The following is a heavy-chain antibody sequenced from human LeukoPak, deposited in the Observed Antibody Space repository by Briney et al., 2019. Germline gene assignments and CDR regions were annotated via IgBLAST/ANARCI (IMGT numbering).Heavy chain of an antibody. D-gene: IGHD3-3*01. J-gene: IGHJ3*02. CDR2: INHSGST. V-gene: IGHV4-30-2*01. CDR1: GGSISSGGYS. CDR3: ARGPIGPHLRFLEWLKPINAFDI. Sequence: PSQTLSLTCTVSGGSISSGGYSWSWIRQPPGKGLEWIGEINHSGSTNYNPSLKSRVTISVDTSKNQFSLKLSSVTAADTAVYYCARGPIGPHLRFLEWLKPINAFDIWGQGTMVTVSS.